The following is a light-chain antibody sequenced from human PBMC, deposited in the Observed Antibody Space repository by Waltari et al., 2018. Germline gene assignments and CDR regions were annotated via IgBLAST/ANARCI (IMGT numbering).Light chain of an antibody. Sequence: QSALTQPASVSGSPGQSITISCTGTSSDVGPYNYVSWYQQHPGKAPKLMIYEASNRPSGVSSRFSGSKSGNTASLTISGLQAEDEADYYCSSYTSSNTLEVMFGGGTKLTVL. CDR2: EAS. V-gene: IGLV2-14*01. CDR1: SSDVGPYNY. CDR3: SSYTSSNTLEVM. J-gene: IGLJ3*02.